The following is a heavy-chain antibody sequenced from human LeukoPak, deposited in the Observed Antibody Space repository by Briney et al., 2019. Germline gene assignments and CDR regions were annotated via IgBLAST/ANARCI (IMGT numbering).Heavy chain of an antibody. CDR2: IWYDGSNK. J-gene: IGHJ5*02. CDR3: ARDQEGFQQQLANWFDP. V-gene: IGHV3-33*01. Sequence: PGGSLRLSCAASGFTFSSYGMHWVRQAPGKGLEWVAVIWYDGSNKYYADSVKGRFTISRDNSKNTLYLQMNSLRAEDTAVYYCARDQEGFQQQLANWFDPWGQGTLVTVSS. CDR1: GFTFSSYG. D-gene: IGHD6-13*01.